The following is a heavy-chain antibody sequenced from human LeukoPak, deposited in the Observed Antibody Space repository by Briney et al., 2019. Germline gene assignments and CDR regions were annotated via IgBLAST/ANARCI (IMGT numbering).Heavy chain of an antibody. CDR3: AKDGRYFDWLHLDY. CDR2: IRYDGSNK. D-gene: IGHD3-9*01. J-gene: IGHJ4*02. V-gene: IGHV3-30*02. CDR1: GFTVSSNY. Sequence: GGSLRLSCAASGFTVSSNYMSWVRQAPGKGLEWVAFIRYDGSNKYYADSVKGRFTISRDNSKNTLYLQMNSLRAEDTAVYYCAKDGRYFDWLHLDYWGQGTLVTVSS.